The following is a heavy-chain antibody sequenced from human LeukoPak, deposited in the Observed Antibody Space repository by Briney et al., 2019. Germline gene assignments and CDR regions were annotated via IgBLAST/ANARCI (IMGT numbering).Heavy chain of an antibody. CDR1: GGSISSYY. CDR2: ISDIGST. J-gene: IGHJ4*02. D-gene: IGHD2/OR15-2a*01. CDR3: AGHHPRNTVDF. V-gene: IGHV4-59*08. Sequence: PSETLSLTCTVSGGSISSYYWSWIRQPPGKGLEGIAYISDIGSTNYNPSLKSRVTISLDTSKNQFSLKLSSVTAADTAVYYCAGHHPRNTVDFWGQGTLVTVSS.